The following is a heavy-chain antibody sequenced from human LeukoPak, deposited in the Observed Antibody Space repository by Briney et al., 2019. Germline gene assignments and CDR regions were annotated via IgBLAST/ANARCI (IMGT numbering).Heavy chain of an antibody. CDR2: IHPEGNEK. D-gene: IGHD2/OR15-2a*01. CDR1: GFTFSKFW. V-gene: IGHV3-7*04. J-gene: IGHJ4*02. Sequence: GGSLRLSCLVSGFTFSKFWMSWVRQAPGRGLEWVANIHPEGNEKYHVESVKGRFTISRDNAKNLLFLQMNGLRVEDTAVYYCARGGDFSGDHWGQGTLVTVSS. CDR3: ARGGDFSGDH.